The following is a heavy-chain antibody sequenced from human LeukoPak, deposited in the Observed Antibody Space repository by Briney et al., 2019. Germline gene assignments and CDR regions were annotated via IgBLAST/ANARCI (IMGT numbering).Heavy chain of an antibody. J-gene: IGHJ4*02. V-gene: IGHV3-23*01. CDR3: AKRGVVIRVILVGFHKEAYYFDS. CDR2: ISDSGGRT. D-gene: IGHD3-22*01. Sequence: GGSLRLSCAVSGITLSNYGMSWVRQAPGRGLEWVAGISDSGGRTNYADSVKGRFTISRDNPKNTLFLQMDSLRAEDTAVYFCAKRGVVIRVILVGFHKEAYYFDSWGQGALVTVSS. CDR1: GITLSNYG.